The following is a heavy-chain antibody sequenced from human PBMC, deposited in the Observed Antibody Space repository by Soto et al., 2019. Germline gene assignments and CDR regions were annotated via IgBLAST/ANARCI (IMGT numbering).Heavy chain of an antibody. CDR2: INHSGST. V-gene: IGHV4-34*01. CDR3: ARERGDYYDSSGYYPRVWYFDY. J-gene: IGHJ4*02. CDR1: CGSFSGYY. D-gene: IGHD3-22*01. Sequence: SETLSLTCAVYCGSFSGYYWSWIRPPPGKGVEWIGEINHSGSTNYNPSLKSRVTISVDTSKNQFSLKLSSVTAADTAVYYCARERGDYYDSSGYYPRVWYFDYWGQGTLVTVSS.